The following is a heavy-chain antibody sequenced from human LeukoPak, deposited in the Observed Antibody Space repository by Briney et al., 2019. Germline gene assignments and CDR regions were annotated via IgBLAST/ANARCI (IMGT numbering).Heavy chain of an antibody. Sequence: ASVKVSCRASGYTFTGYYMHWVRQAPGQGLEWMGWINPNSGGTNYAQKFQGRVTMTRDTSISTAYMELSRLRSADTAVYYCARGHDSSGYPPDYWGQGTLVTVSS. J-gene: IGHJ4*02. D-gene: IGHD3-22*01. V-gene: IGHV1-2*02. CDR1: GYTFTGYY. CDR2: INPNSGGT. CDR3: ARGHDSSGYPPDY.